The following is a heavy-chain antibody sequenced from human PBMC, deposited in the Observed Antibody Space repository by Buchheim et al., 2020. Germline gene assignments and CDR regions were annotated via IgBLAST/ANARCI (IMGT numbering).Heavy chain of an antibody. V-gene: IGHV3-23*01. J-gene: IGHJ4*02. Sequence: VQLLESGGGLVQPGGSLRLSCAASGFTFGSYAMSWVRQAPGKGLEWVSLISNSGGDTHYADSVKGRFTISRDTSKNTLYLQMNSLRAEDTALYYCTKDGVARSWSRVAYFDYWGQG. D-gene: IGHD6-13*01. CDR2: ISNSGGDT. CDR3: TKDGVARSWSRVAYFDY. CDR1: GFTFGSYA.